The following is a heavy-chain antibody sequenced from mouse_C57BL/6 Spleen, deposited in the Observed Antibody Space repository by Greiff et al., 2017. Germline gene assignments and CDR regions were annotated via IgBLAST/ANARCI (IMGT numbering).Heavy chain of an antibody. Sequence: QVQLKQSGAELVKPGASVKISCKASGYAFSSYWMNWVKQRPGKGLEWIGQIYPGDGDTNYNGKFKGKATLTADKSSRTAYMQLSSLTSEDSAVYFCARQLITTVVAPFAYWGQGTLVTVSA. V-gene: IGHV1-80*01. J-gene: IGHJ3*01. CDR2: IYPGDGDT. CDR3: ARQLITTVVAPFAY. CDR1: GYAFSSYW. D-gene: IGHD1-1*01.